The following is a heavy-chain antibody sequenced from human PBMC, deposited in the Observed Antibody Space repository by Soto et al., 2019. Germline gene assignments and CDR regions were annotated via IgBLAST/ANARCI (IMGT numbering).Heavy chain of an antibody. CDR2: ISGSGGHI. CDR3: AKDNDLDRDGPFDY. V-gene: IGHV3-23*01. CDR1: GFSFSSHS. D-gene: IGHD2-2*03. J-gene: IGHJ4*02. Sequence: GGSLRLSCVASGFSFSSHSVTWVRQAPGKGPEWVSTISGSGGHIYYVDSVKGRFTISRDNSKNTLYLQMNSLGAEDTALYYCAKDNDLDRDGPFDYWGQGILVTVSS.